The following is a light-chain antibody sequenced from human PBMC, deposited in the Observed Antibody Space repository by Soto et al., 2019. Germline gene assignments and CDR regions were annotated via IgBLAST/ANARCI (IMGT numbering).Light chain of an antibody. J-gene: IGKJ4*01. CDR2: RAS. CDR3: LQYVAYPYT. V-gene: IGKV1-5*03. CDR1: QSVSRE. Sequence: DIQMTKSPSTLSASMGDMVTITCRASQSVSRELAWYQHKPGKAPKHLIYRASLLESGVPSRFSGSGSGTEFSLTISGLQTDDFATYYCLQYVAYPYTFGGGTRVE.